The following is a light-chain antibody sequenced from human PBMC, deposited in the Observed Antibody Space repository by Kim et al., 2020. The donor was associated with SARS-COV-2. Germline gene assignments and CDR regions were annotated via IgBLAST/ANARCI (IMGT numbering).Light chain of an antibody. Sequence: QSALTQPPSVSGSPGQSVTISSTGTSSDVGSYNRVSWYQQPPGTAPKLMIYEVSNRPSGVPDRFSGSKSGNTASLTISGLQAEDEADYYCSSYTSSSLYVFGTGTKVTVL. CDR1: SSDVGSYNR. J-gene: IGLJ1*01. V-gene: IGLV2-18*02. CDR3: SSYTSSSLYV. CDR2: EVS.